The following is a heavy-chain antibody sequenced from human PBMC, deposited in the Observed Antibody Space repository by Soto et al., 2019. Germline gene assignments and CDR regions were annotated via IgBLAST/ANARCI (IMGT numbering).Heavy chain of an antibody. J-gene: IGHJ5*02. CDR2: INPHGGST. CDR1: RDTFTSYY. D-gene: IGHD1-26*01. V-gene: IGHV1-46*01. CDR3: ARSSGGNFGIIIEGTNWSAP. Sequence: SVKVSCKAPRDTFTSYYINWVRQAPGQGLEWMGVINPHGGSTAYAQKFKGRVTLTRDTSASTVYMEVSSLTSEDTAMYYCARSSGGNFGIIIEGTNWSAPWGQGTLVTVSS.